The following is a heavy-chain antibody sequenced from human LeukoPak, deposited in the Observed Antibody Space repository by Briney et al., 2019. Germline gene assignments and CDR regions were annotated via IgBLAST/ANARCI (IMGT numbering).Heavy chain of an antibody. CDR2: ISYDGSNK. CDR1: GFTFSSYA. D-gene: IGHD6-19*01. Sequence: GGSLRLSCAASGFTFSSYAMHWVRQAPGKGLEWVAVISYDGSNKYYADSVKGRFTISRDNSKNTLYLQMNSLRAVDTAVYYCAKDPTRGSGWYPKTKYFQHWGQGTLVTVSS. V-gene: IGHV3-30*04. CDR3: AKDPTRGSGWYPKTKYFQH. J-gene: IGHJ1*01.